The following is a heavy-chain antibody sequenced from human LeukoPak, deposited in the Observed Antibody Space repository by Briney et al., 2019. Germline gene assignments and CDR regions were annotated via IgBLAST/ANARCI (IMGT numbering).Heavy chain of an antibody. CDR1: GLTISSYS. J-gene: IGHJ4*02. Sequence: GGSLRLSCAASGLTISSYSMNWVRQAPGKGLQWVSYISSSSSTIYYADSVKGRFTISRDNAKNSLYLQMNSLRAEDTAVYYCARALWFGETFPAYWGQGTLVTVSS. CDR2: ISSSSSTI. V-gene: IGHV3-48*01. CDR3: ARALWFGETFPAY. D-gene: IGHD3-10*01.